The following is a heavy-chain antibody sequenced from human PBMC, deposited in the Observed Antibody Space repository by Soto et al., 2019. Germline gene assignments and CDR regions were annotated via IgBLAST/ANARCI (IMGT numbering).Heavy chain of an antibody. CDR2: IYDSGYT. D-gene: IGHD5-18*01. CDR1: GTSVSTGAYH. J-gene: IGHJ5*02. Sequence: PSETLSLPWTVAGTSVSTGAYHWGWVRQRPGKGLEWVGYIYDSGYTYYNTSLKRRLTISLDRSNNQSSLGLTSVTAADTAVYYCLRALRHTAMVYRWFDPWRQGTLVTVSS. CDR3: LRALRHTAMVYRWFDP. V-gene: IGHV4-31*02.